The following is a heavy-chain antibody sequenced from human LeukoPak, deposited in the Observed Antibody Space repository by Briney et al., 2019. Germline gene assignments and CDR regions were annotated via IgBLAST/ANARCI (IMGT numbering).Heavy chain of an antibody. D-gene: IGHD2-8*01. CDR1: GFTFSSYA. V-gene: IGHV3-23*01. CDR2: ISGSGGST. J-gene: IGHJ4*02. CDR3: AKDQWGFVLYLQGGPGLYFDY. Sequence: PGGSLRLSCAASGFTFSSYAMSWVRQAPGKGLEWVSAISGSGGSTYYADSVKGRFTISRDNSKNTLYLQMNSLRAEDTAVYYCAKDQWGFVLYLQGGPGLYFDYWGQGALVTVSS.